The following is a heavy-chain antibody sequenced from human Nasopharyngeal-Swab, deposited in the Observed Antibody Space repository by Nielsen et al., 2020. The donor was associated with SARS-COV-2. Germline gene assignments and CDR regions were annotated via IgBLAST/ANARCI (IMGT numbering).Heavy chain of an antibody. V-gene: IGHV1-18*01. CDR3: ARTGYCSGGSCYPHYGMDV. J-gene: IGHJ6*02. D-gene: IGHD2-15*01. CDR2: ISADNGNT. CDR1: GYTFTSYG. Sequence: ASVKVSCKASGYTFTSYGISWVRQAPGQGLEWMGWISADNGNTNYAQKLQGRVTMTTDTSTSTAYMELRSLRSDDTAVYYCARTGYCSGGSCYPHYGMDVWGQGTTVTVSS.